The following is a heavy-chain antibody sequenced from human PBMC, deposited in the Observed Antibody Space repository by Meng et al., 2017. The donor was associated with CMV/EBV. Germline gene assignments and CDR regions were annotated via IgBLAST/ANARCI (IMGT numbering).Heavy chain of an antibody. CDR3: ARTAVPPYYYDSSGYSMDV. CDR2: ISAYNGNT. Sequence: ASVKVSCKASGYTFTGYYMHWVRQAPGQGLEWMGWISAYNGNTNYAQKLQGRVTMTTDTSTSTVYMELSSLRSEDTAVYYCARTAVPPYYYDSSGYSMDVWGQGTTVTVSS. D-gene: IGHD3-22*01. J-gene: IGHJ6*02. V-gene: IGHV1-18*04. CDR1: GYTFTGYY.